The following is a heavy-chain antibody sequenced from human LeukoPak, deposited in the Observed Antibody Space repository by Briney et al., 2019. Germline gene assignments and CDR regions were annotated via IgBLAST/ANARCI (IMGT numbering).Heavy chain of an antibody. CDR2: IYHSGST. V-gene: IGHV4-30-2*01. J-gene: IGHJ4*02. CDR3: AIQQRGTFDY. D-gene: IGHD6-25*01. CDR1: GGSISSGGYS. Sequence: SETLSLTCAVSGGSISSGGYSWSWIRQPPGTGLEWIGYIYHSGSTYYNPSLKSRVTISVDRSKNQFSLKLSSVTAADTAAYYCAIQQRGTFDYWGQGTLVTVSS.